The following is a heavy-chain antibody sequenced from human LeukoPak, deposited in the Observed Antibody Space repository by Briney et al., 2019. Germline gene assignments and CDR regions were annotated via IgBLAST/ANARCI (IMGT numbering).Heavy chain of an antibody. CDR2: IRSSGATT. J-gene: IGHJ4*02. Sequence: GGSLRLSCATSGFTFNNYAMTWVRQAPGKGLEWVSAIRSSGATTYYADSVKGRFTISRDNSKNTLYLQMNSLRAEDTAVYYCAAGFGELLLDYWGQGTLVTVSS. V-gene: IGHV3-23*01. D-gene: IGHD3-10*01. CDR1: GFTFNNYA. CDR3: AAGFGELLLDY.